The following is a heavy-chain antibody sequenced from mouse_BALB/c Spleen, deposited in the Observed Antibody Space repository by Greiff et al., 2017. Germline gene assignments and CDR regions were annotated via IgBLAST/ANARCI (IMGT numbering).Heavy chain of an antibody. J-gene: IGHJ2*01. D-gene: IGHD2-1*01. V-gene: IGHV5-9-4*01. CDR1: GFTFSSYA. Sequence: EVMLVESGGGLVKPGGSLKLSCAASGFTFSSYAMSWVRQSPEKRLEWVAEISSGGSYTYYPDTVTGRFTISRDNAKNTLYLEMSSLRSEDTAMYYCARGGNYGNLREYFDYWGQGTTLTVSS. CDR3: ARGGNYGNLREYFDY. CDR2: ISSGGSYT.